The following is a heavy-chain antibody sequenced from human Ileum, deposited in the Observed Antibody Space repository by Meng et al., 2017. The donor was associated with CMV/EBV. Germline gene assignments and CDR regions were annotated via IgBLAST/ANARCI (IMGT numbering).Heavy chain of an antibody. CDR1: GLTFNSYS. D-gene: IGHD3-9*01. J-gene: IGHJ4*02. Sequence: GGSLRLSCVASGLTFNSYSMGWVRQAPGKGLEWVAAISGSGANSYYAESVKGRATISRDNSKNTLLLELNGLRAEDTAVYYCAKDRYFEPAHFDYWGQGKLVTGSS. CDR3: AKDRYFEPAHFDY. V-gene: IGHV3-23*01. CDR2: ISGSGANS.